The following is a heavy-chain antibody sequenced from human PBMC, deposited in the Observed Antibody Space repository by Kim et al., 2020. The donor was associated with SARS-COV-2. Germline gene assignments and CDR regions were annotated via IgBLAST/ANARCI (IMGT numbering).Heavy chain of an antibody. D-gene: IGHD3-9*01. CDR1: GYTFTSYA. V-gene: IGHV1-3*01. CDR2: INAGNGNT. J-gene: IGHJ6*03. Sequence: ASVKASCKASGYTFTSYAMHWVRQAPGQRLEWMGWINAGNGNTKYSQKFQGRVTITRDTSASTAYMELSSLRSEDTAVYYCARDRWDYDILTGYVYYYYMDVWGKGTTVTVSS. CDR3: ARDRWDYDILTGYVYYYYMDV.